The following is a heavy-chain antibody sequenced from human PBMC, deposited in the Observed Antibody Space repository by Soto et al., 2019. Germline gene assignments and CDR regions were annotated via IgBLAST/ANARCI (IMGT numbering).Heavy chain of an antibody. J-gene: IGHJ4*02. V-gene: IGHV4-4*02. CDR3: ARGGQDFWSGPFDY. Sequence: PSETLSLTCAVSGGSISSSNWWSWVRQPPGKGLEWIGEIYHSGSTNYNPSLKSRVTISVDKSKNQFSLKLSSVTAADTALYYCARGGQDFWSGPFDYWGRGALVTVSS. CDR1: GGSISSSNW. CDR2: IYHSGST. D-gene: IGHD3-3*01.